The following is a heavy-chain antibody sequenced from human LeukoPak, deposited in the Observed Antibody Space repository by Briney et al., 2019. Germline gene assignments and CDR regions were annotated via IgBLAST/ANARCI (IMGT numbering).Heavy chain of an antibody. Sequence: PGGSLRLSCAASGFTFTNYALNWVRQAPGKGLEWVLSISSNDNNIDYAKSVRGRFTISRDNAKSSLYLQMDSLRAEDSAVYYCAREGMGSWYFDYWSQGTLVTVSS. D-gene: IGHD6-13*01. V-gene: IGHV3-21*01. CDR3: AREGMGSWYFDY. CDR2: ISSNDNNI. CDR1: GFTFTNYA. J-gene: IGHJ4*02.